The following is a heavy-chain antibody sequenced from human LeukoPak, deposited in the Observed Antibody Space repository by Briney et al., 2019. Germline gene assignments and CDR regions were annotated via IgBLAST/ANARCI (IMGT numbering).Heavy chain of an antibody. CDR3: TTDYYDSSGYYTGSY. V-gene: IGHV3-48*01. Sequence: GGSLRLSCAASGFTFSSFHINWVRQAPGKGLEWLSYISRDSTTIYYADSVKGRFTISRDNAKNSLYLQMNSLRAEDTAVYHCTTDYYDSSGYYTGSYWGQGTLVTVSS. J-gene: IGHJ4*02. D-gene: IGHD3-22*01. CDR2: ISRDSTTI. CDR1: GFTFSSFH.